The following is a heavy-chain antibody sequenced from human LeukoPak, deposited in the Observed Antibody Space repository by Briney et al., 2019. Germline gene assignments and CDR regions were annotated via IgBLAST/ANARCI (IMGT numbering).Heavy chain of an antibody. Sequence: SETLSLTCTVSGDSISGTSHFWDWIRQAPGKGLEWIGNIYYRGTTYYNPSLKSRVTISVDTSKNQFSLKLSSVTAADTAVYYCARHTPFASVGWWLPHYWFDPWGQGTLVTVSS. CDR2: IYYRGTT. V-gene: IGHV4-39*01. J-gene: IGHJ5*02. CDR3: ARHTPFASVGWWLPHYWFDP. CDR1: GDSISGTSHF. D-gene: IGHD2-15*01.